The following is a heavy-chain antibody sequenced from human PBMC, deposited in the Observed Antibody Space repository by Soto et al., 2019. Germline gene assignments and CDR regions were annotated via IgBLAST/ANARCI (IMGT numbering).Heavy chain of an antibody. D-gene: IGHD2-15*01. V-gene: IGHV4-34*01. CDR3: AREGCSGGLYFDF. J-gene: IGHJ4*02. CDR1: GGSFSGYY. CDR2: INHSGST. Sequence: PSETLSLTCAVYGGSFSGYYWSWIRQPPGKGLEWIGEINHSGSTNYNPSLKSRVTISVDTSKNQFSLKLSSVTAADTAVYYCAREGCSGGLYFDFWGQGTLVTVSS.